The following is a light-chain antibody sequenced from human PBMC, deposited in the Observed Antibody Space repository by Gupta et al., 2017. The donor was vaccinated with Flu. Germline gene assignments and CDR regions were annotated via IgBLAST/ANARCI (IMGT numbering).Light chain of an antibody. J-gene: IGKJ1*01. CDR2: MGS. CDR1: QSLVYTDGSTV. V-gene: IGKV2-30*01. CDR3: RQGEHCPWA. Sequence: DVVMTQSPRSLPVALGQPASISCRSSQSLVYTDGSTVLHWFQQRPGQAPKRLIYMGSHRDCGVPDRFSGSGSGTDFTLKISRGEAEDVGIYCCRQGEHCPWAFGQGTKVEIK.